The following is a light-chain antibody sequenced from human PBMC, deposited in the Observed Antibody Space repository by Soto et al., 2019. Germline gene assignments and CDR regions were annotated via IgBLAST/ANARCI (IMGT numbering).Light chain of an antibody. CDR2: AAS. CDR3: QQSYSTPWT. V-gene: IGKV1-39*01. J-gene: IGKJ1*01. Sequence: QMTQYPSSLFASVGYKVTITCRASQSISSYLNWYQQKPGKAPKLLIYAASSLQSGVPSRFSGSGSGTDFTLTISSLQPEDFATYYCQQSYSTPWTFGQGTKVDIK. CDR1: QSISSY.